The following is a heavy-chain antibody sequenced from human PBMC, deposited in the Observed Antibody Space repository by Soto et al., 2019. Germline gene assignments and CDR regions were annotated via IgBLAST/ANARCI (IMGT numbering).Heavy chain of an antibody. D-gene: IGHD5-12*01. CDR1: GFTFSSYA. Sequence: EVQLLESGGGLVQPGGSLRLSCAASGFTFSSYAMSWVSQAPGKGLEWVSVISGSGGSTYYADSVKGRFTISRDNSKNTVYLQLNSLRAEDTAVYYCAKDLGRSVVAKEDDAFDIWGQGTMVTVSS. CDR2: ISGSGGST. J-gene: IGHJ3*02. V-gene: IGHV3-23*01. CDR3: AKDLGRSVVAKEDDAFDI.